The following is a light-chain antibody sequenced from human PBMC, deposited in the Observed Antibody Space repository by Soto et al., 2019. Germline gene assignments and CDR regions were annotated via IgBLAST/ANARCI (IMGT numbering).Light chain of an antibody. CDR3: LLSYNGPYV. V-gene: IGLV7-46*01. J-gene: IGLJ1*01. CDR2: DTT. Sequence: QAFVTQEPSLTVSPGVTVTLSCGSSTGAVTNGHYPYWFQQKPGQAPRTLIYDTTNRHSWTPARFSGSLLGGKAALTLSGAQPEDEAEYYCLLSYNGPYVFGTGTKVTV. CDR1: TGAVTNGHY.